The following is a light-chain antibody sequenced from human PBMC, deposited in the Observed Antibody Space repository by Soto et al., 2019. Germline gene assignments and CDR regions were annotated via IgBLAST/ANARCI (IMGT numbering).Light chain of an antibody. CDR3: AAWDDSLNGRV. CDR1: SSNIGSNT. Sequence: QSVLTQPPSASGTPGQRVTISCSGSSSNIGSNTVNWYQQLPGTAPKHLIYSNNQRPSGVPDRFSGSKSGTSATLAISGLQSEDQADYYCAAWDDSLNGRVFGTVTKLTVL. CDR2: SNN. J-gene: IGLJ1*01. V-gene: IGLV1-44*01.